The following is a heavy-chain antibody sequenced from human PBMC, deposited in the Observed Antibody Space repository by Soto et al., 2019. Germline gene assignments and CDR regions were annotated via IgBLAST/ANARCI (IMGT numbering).Heavy chain of an antibody. D-gene: IGHD2-15*01. CDR1: GDTFSSYA. Sequence: QVQLVQSGAEVKKPGSSVKVSCKASGDTFSSYAISWVRQAPGQGLEWMGGIIPIFDTANYAQKFQGRVTMTADESTSTAYMEPNILTPQPWTSYYSAITATHISSRYYYHSGMEVWGQGTAVTVSS. CDR3: AITATHISSRYYYHSGMEV. V-gene: IGHV1-69*12. CDR2: IIPIFDTA. J-gene: IGHJ6*02.